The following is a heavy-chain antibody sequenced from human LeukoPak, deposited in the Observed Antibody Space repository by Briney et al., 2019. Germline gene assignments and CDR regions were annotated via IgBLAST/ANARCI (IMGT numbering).Heavy chain of an antibody. CDR1: GGSLSSGGYY. Sequence: SQTLSLTCTVSGGSLSSGGYYWSWIRQHSGKGLEWIGYIYYSGSTYYNPSLKSRVTISVDTSKNQFSLKLSSVPAADTAVYYCARVYSGYDSYYYYYYTDVWGKGTTVTVSS. CDR2: IYYSGST. CDR3: ARVYSGYDSYYYYYYTDV. V-gene: IGHV4-31*03. J-gene: IGHJ6*03. D-gene: IGHD5-12*01.